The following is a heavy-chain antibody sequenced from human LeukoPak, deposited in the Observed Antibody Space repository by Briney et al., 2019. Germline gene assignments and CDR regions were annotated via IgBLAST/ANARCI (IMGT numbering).Heavy chain of an antibody. V-gene: IGHV4-39*01. J-gene: IGHJ4*02. D-gene: IGHD6-19*01. CDR3: ARGPRGAGPDY. CDR2: IYYSGST. Sequence: SETLSLTCTVSGGSISSSSYYWGWIRQPPGKGLEWIGSIYYSGSTYYNPSLKSRVTISVDTSKNQFSLKLSSVTAADTAVYYCARGPRGAGPDYWGQGTLVTVSS. CDR1: GGSISSSSYY.